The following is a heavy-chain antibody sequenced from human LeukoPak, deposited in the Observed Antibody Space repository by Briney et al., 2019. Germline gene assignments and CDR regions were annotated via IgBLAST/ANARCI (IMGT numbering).Heavy chain of an antibody. CDR3: ARQQIAAARFDD. CDR2: IYSGGST. CDR1: GGSISSDSYY. J-gene: IGHJ4*02. V-gene: IGHV4-39*01. D-gene: IGHD6-13*01. Sequence: SETLSLTCTVSGGSISSDSYYWGWIRQPPGMGLEWIGSIYSGGSTYYNPSLKSRVIISVDTSKNQFSLKVSSVTAADTAVYYCARQQIAAARFDDWGQGTLATVSS.